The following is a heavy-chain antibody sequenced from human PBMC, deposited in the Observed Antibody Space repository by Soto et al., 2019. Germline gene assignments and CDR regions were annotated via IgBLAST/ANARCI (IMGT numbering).Heavy chain of an antibody. D-gene: IGHD4-4*01. CDR2: IYYSGST. J-gene: IGHJ5*02. CDR3: ARDGATVTTVGENWFDP. CDR1: GGSISSYY. Sequence: PSETLSLTCTVSGGSISSYYWSWIRQPPGKGLEWIGYIYYSGSTYYNPSLKSRVTISVDTSKNQFSLKLSSVTAADTAVYYCARDGATVTTVGENWFDPWGQGTLVTVSS. V-gene: IGHV4-59*12.